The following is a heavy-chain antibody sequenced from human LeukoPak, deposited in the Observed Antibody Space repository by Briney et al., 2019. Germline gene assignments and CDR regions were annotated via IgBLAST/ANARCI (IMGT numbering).Heavy chain of an antibody. D-gene: IGHD3-22*01. CDR2: ISAYNGNT. Sequence: ASMKVSCKASGYTFTGYYMHWVRQAPGQGLEWMGWISAYNGNTNYAQKLQGRVTMTTDTSTSTAYMELRSLRSDDTAVYYCARGATYYYDSSGYYFDYWGQGTLVTVSS. CDR3: ARGATYYYDSSGYYFDY. CDR1: GYTFTGYY. V-gene: IGHV1-18*04. J-gene: IGHJ4*02.